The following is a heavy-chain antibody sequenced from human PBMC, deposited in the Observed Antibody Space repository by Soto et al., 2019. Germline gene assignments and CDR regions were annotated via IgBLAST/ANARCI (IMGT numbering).Heavy chain of an antibody. CDR1: GFTFSGYA. J-gene: IGHJ6*03. CDR3: AKDFGYSSPSGYYYYMDV. D-gene: IGHD6-13*01. Sequence: GGSLRLSCVASGFTFSGYAMSWVRQAPGKGLEWVSAISGSGGSTYHADSVRGLVTICRDNSKNTRDLQMNSRRAEDTAVYYCAKDFGYSSPSGYYYYMDVWGKGTTVTVSS. CDR2: ISGSGGST. V-gene: IGHV3-23*01.